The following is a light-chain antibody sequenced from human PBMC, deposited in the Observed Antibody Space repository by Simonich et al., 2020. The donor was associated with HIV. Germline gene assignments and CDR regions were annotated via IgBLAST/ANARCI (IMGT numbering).Light chain of an antibody. V-gene: IGKV4-1*01. CDR2: WAY. J-gene: IGKJ3*01. CDR3: QQYNNWPFS. Sequence: DIVMTQSPDSLAVSLGERATIHCKSSQSVLYNSNNQNYLNWYQQKAGQPPKLLIYWAYTRESGVPDRFSGSGSGTEFTLTISSMQSEDFAVYYCQQYNNWPFSFGPGTKVDIK. CDR1: QSVLYNSNNQNY.